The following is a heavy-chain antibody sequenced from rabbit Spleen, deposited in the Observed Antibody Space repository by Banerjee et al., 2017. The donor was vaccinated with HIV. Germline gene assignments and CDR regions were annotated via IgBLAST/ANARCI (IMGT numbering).Heavy chain of an antibody. CDR2: IGTGSSGYT. D-gene: IGHD8-1*01. CDR1: GFEFNSSYY. J-gene: IGHJ6*01. CDR3: ARDSGSSFSSYGMDL. Sequence: QSLEESGGDLVKPGASLTLNCTAAGFEFNSSYYMCCVRQAPGKGMEWIACIGTGSSGYTYYATWAKGRLTCSKPSSTTVTLQMTSLTAADTATYFCARDSGSSFSSYGMDLWGQGTLVTVS. V-gene: IGHV1S40*01.